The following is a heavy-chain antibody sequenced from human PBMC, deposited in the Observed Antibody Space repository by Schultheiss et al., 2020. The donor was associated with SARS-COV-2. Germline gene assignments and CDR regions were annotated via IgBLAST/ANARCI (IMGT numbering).Heavy chain of an antibody. J-gene: IGHJ6*03. CDR2: INPNSGGT. D-gene: IGHD1/OR15-1a*01. V-gene: IGHV1-2*02. CDR1: GGTFSSYA. CDR3: ARVPPNKHYYYYMDV. Sequence: ASVKVSCKASGGTFSSYAISWVRQAPGQGLEWMGWINPNSGGTNYAQKFQGRVTMTRDTSISTAYMELSRLRSDDTAVYYCARVPPNKHYYYYMDVWGKGTTVTVSS.